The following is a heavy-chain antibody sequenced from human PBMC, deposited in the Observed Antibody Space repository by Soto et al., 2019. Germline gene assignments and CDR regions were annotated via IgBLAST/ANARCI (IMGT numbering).Heavy chain of an antibody. Sequence: ASVKVSCKASGYTFTSYDINWVRQATGQGLEWMGWMNPNSGNTGYAQKFQGRVTMTRNTSISTAYMELSSLRSEDTAVYYCARNGRLLWFGPPGGINWFDTWGQGTLVTVSS. CDR1: GYTFTSYD. V-gene: IGHV1-8*01. J-gene: IGHJ5*02. CDR2: MNPNSGNT. D-gene: IGHD3-10*01. CDR3: ARNGRLLWFGPPGGINWFDT.